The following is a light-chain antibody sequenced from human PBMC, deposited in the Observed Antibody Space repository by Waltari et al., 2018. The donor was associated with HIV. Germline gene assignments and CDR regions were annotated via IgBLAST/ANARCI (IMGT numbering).Light chain of an antibody. Sequence: DIVMSQSPLSLAVTPGEPASISCKSTQSLLQTNTYNYLDWYLQKPGQSPKLLIYLGSARASGVPDRFSGSGSGTDFTLEITRVEAEDVGVYYCMQALQTPYTFGQG. CDR1: QSLLQTNTYNY. CDR2: LGS. J-gene: IGKJ2*01. V-gene: IGKV2-28*01. CDR3: MQALQTPYT.